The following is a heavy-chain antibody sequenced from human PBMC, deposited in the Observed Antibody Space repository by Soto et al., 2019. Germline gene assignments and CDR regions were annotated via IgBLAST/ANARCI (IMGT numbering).Heavy chain of an antibody. J-gene: IGHJ6*02. V-gene: IGHV3-30-3*01. D-gene: IGHD3-10*01. Sequence: QVQLVESGGGVVQPGRSLRLSCVASGFTFSSYAMHWVRQAPGQGLEWVAVISYDGSTEYYADSGKGRFTISRDNSKNTLYLQMNSLRAEDTAIYYCARDRGAGSYKYYYGMDVWGQGTTVTVSS. CDR2: ISYDGSTE. CDR1: GFTFSSYA. CDR3: ARDRGAGSYKYYYGMDV.